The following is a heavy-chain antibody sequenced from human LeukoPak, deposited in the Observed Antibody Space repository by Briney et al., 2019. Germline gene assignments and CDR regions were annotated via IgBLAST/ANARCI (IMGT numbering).Heavy chain of an antibody. CDR2: FDPEDGET. J-gene: IGHJ5*02. Sequence: ASVKVSCKVSGYTLTELSMHWVRQAPGKGLEWMGGFDPEDGETIYAQKFQGRVTITEDTSTDTAYMELSSLRSEDTAVYYCATFPYYYDSSGTGVNWFDPWGQGTLVTVSS. CDR3: ATFPYYYDSSGTGVNWFDP. D-gene: IGHD3-22*01. V-gene: IGHV1-24*01. CDR1: GYTLTELS.